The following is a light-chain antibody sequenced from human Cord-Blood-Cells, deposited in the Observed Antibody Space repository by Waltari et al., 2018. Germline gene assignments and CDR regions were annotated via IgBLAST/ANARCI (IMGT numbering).Light chain of an antibody. CDR2: DAS. V-gene: IGKV3-11*01. Sequence: EIVLTQSPATLSLSPGERATLSCRASPSVSSYVAWYQQKPGQAPRLLIYDASNRATGIPARFSGSGSGTYFTLTISSLEPEDFAVYYCQQRSNWPPTFGGGTKVEIK. CDR1: PSVSSY. CDR3: QQRSNWPPT. J-gene: IGKJ4*01.